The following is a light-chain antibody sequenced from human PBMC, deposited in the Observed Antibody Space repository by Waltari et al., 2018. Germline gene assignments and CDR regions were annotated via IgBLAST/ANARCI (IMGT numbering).Light chain of an antibody. J-gene: IGLJ3*02. CDR3: GTWDNNLSPGGV. Sequence: QSVLTQPPSVSAAPGQKVTISCSGSSTNIGSYSVSWSQHLPGTAPKLLIYDDYKRPSGIPDRFSGSKSGTSATLGITGLQTGDEAEYYCGTWDNNLSPGGVFGGGTKLTVL. V-gene: IGLV1-51*01. CDR2: DDY. CDR1: STNIGSYS.